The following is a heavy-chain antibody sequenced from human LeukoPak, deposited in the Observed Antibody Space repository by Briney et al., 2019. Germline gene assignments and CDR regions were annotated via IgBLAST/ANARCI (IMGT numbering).Heavy chain of an antibody. J-gene: IGHJ4*02. CDR2: ISYDGSNK. CDR3: ARDLSGYGGSIDY. V-gene: IGHV3-30-3*01. D-gene: IGHD4-23*01. CDR1: GVTFSSYN. Sequence: PGRSLRLSCAASGVTFSSYNMRWVRQAPGKGLEWGAAISYDGSNKYYPDSVKGRFTISRDNSKNTLYLQMNSLRAEDTAVYYCARDLSGYGGSIDYWGQGTLVTVSS.